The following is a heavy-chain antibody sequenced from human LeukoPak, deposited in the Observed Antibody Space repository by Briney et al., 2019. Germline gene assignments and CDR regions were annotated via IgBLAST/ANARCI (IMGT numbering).Heavy chain of an antibody. Sequence: PGGSLRLSCAASGFTFSTYWMTWVRQAPGKGLEWVANIKQDGSEQYYVDSVKGRLTISRDNAKQSLYLQMDSLTAEDTAVYYCVTSWCRQQRDYWGQGTLVTVSS. CDR2: IKQDGSEQ. J-gene: IGHJ4*02. CDR1: GFTFSTYW. V-gene: IGHV3-7*01. D-gene: IGHD2-8*01. CDR3: VTSWCRQQRDY.